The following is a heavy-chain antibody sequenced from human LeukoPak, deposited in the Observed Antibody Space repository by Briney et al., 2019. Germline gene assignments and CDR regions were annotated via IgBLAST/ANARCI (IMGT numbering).Heavy chain of an antibody. CDR2: IDPSDSYT. CDR1: AYSFTNYW. D-gene: IGHD3-10*01. CDR3: VLSMVRGVIPKLDAFDI. J-gene: IGHJ3*02. V-gene: IGHV5-10-1*01. Sequence: GESLRISCKGSAYSFTNYWISWVRQMPGKGLEWMGRIDPSDSYTNYSPSFQGHVTISADKSISTAYLQWSSLKASDTAMYYCVLSMVRGVIPKLDAFDIWGQGTMLTVSS.